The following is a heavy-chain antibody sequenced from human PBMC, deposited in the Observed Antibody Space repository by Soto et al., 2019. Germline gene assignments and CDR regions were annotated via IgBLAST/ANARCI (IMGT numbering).Heavy chain of an antibody. CDR2: INSDGSST. D-gene: IGHD5-12*01. V-gene: IGHV3-74*01. CDR3: VRVPTGGYAFSLDDY. CDR1: GFTFSSYW. J-gene: IGHJ4*02. Sequence: EVQLVESGGGLVQPGGSLRLSCAASGFTFSSYWMHWVRQAPGKGLVWVSRINSDGSSTTYADSVKGRFTISRDNAKNTLYLQMNNLRAEDTAVYYCVRVPTGGYAFSLDDYWGQGTLVTVSS.